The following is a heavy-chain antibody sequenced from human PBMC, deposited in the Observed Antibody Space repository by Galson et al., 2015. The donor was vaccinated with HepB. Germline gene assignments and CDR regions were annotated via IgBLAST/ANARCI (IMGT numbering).Heavy chain of an antibody. Sequence: SLRLSCAASGFTFSSYGMHWVRQAPGKGLEWVAFIRYDGSNKYYADSVKGRFTISRDNSKNTLYLQMNSLRAEDTAVYYCAKAERVAAAGRGAFDYWGQGTLVTVSS. CDR2: IRYDGSNK. D-gene: IGHD6-13*01. CDR1: GFTFSSYG. CDR3: AKAERVAAAGRGAFDY. V-gene: IGHV3-30*02. J-gene: IGHJ4*02.